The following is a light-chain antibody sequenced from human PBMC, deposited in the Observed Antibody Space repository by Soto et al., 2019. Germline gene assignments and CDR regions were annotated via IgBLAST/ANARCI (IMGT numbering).Light chain of an antibody. Sequence: DIQLTQSPSSLSASVGDRVTITCRASQSISSYLNWYQQKQGKAPKLLIYYASSLQSGVPSRFSGSGSGTDFTLTISSLQPEDFATYYCQQSYSTPLTFGPGTKVDIK. V-gene: IGKV1-39*01. CDR3: QQSYSTPLT. CDR2: YAS. CDR1: QSISSY. J-gene: IGKJ3*01.